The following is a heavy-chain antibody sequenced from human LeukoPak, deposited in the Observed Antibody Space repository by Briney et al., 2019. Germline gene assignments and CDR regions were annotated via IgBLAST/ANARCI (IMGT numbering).Heavy chain of an antibody. D-gene: IGHD2-2*01. Sequence: QPGGSLRLSCAASGFTFSSYGMHWVRQAPGKGLEWVAFIRYDGSNKYYADSVKGRFTISRDNSKNTLYLQMNSLRAEDTAVYYCAKGGYGSVPAAILGGFDYWGQGTLVTVSS. CDR2: IRYDGSNK. CDR3: AKGGYGSVPAAILGGFDY. J-gene: IGHJ4*02. V-gene: IGHV3-30*02. CDR1: GFTFSSYG.